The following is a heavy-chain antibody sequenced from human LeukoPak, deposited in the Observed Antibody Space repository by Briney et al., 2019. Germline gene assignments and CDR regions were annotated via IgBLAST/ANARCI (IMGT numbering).Heavy chain of an antibody. J-gene: IGHJ4*02. D-gene: IGHD3-3*01. Sequence: SETLSLTCTVSGGSISSYYWSWIRQPPGMGLEWIGYIYYNVNTNYNPSLKSRITMSVDTSKNQFSLKVRSVTAADTAVYYCARGSAYYYFDNWGQGTLVTVSS. V-gene: IGHV4-59*01. CDR3: ARGSAYYYFDN. CDR2: IYYNVNT. CDR1: GGSISSYY.